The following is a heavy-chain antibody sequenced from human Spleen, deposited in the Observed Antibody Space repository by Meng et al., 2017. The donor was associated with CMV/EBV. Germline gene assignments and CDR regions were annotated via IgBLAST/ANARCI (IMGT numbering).Heavy chain of an antibody. D-gene: IGHD4-23*01. CDR2: INPTTGST. V-gene: IGHV1-46*01. CDR3: ATPRLRWSISFDY. Sequence: ASVKVSCKASGYTFTSYYMHWVRQAPGQGLEWMGVINPTTGSTTDAQKFQDRVSMTRDTSTSTVYMELSSLRSEDTAVYYCATPRLRWSISFDYWGQGTLVTVSS. CDR1: GYTFTSYY. J-gene: IGHJ4*02.